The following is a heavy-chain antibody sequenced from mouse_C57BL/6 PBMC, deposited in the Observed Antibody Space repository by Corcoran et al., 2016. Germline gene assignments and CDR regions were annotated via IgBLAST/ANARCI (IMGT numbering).Heavy chain of an antibody. Sequence: DVQLQESGPGLVKPSQSLSLTCSVTGYSITSGYYWNWIRQFPGNKLEWMGYISYDGSNNYNPSLKNRISITRDTSKNQFFLKLNSVTTEDTATYYCARGGYGYPWFAYWGQGTLVTVSA. CDR2: ISYDGSN. D-gene: IGHD2-2*01. CDR3: ARGGYGYPWFAY. J-gene: IGHJ3*01. CDR1: GYSITSGYY. V-gene: IGHV3-6*01.